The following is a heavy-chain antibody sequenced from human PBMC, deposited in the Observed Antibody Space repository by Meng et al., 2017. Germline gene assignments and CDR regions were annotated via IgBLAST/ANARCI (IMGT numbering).Heavy chain of an antibody. D-gene: IGHD4-11*01. CDR3: ARDDYSNYLPFDY. CDR1: GGTFSSDA. V-gene: IGHV1-69*01. CDR2: IIPIFGTA. Sequence: GQLVHSGAEGKKPGSSVKVSWKASGGTFSSDAISWVRQAPGQGLEWMGGIIPIFGTANYAQKFQGRVTITADESTSTAYMELSSLRSEDTAVYYCARDDYSNYLPFDYWGQGTLVTVSS. J-gene: IGHJ4*02.